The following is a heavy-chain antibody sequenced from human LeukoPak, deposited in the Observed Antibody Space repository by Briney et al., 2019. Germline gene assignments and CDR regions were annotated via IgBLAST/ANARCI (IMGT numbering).Heavy chain of an antibody. Sequence: PSETLSLTCTVSGGSLTNYYWGWIRHPPGKGLEFIGYIHSDGTTNYDSSLQSRVAISLDTSKIQFSLRLYSVTAADTALYFCARLNFRGGEALHFDSWGQGTLVTVSS. J-gene: IGHJ4*02. CDR3: ARLNFRGGEALHFDS. V-gene: IGHV4-4*09. D-gene: IGHD3-16*01. CDR1: GGSLTNYY. CDR2: IHSDGTT.